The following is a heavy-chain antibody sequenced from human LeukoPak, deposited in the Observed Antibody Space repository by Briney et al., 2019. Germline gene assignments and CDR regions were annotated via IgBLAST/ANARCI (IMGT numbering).Heavy chain of an antibody. J-gene: IGHJ6*02. CDR1: GDSIDSFH. V-gene: IGHV4-59*01. D-gene: IGHD2-8*01. CDR2: IYYTGIT. CDR3: ARASTKPV. Sequence: SETLSLTCTVSGDSIDSFHWSWLRQPPGKGLEWIGFIYYTGITNYNPSLKSRVNISIDTSKTHLSLKLSSVTAADTAVYYCARASTKPVWGQGTTVIVSS.